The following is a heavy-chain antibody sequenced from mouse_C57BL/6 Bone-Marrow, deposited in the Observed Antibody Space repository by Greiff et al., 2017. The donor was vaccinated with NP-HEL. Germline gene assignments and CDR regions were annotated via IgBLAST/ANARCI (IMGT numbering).Heavy chain of an antibody. CDR3: ARHDNNYNYFDY. CDR1: GFTFSDYY. CDR2: ISNGGGST. D-gene: IGHD2-5*01. V-gene: IGHV5-12*01. J-gene: IGHJ2*01. Sequence: EVNLVESGGGLVQPGGSLKLSCAASGFTFSDYYMYWVRQTPEKRLEWVAYISNGGGSTYYPDTVKGRFTISRDNAKNTLYLQMSRLKSEDTAMYYCARHDNNYNYFDYWGQGTTLTVSS.